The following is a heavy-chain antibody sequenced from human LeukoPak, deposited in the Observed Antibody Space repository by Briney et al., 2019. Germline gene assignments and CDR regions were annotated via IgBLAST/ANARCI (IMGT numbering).Heavy chain of an antibody. V-gene: IGHV4-61*02. CDR2: ISSSGST. D-gene: IGHD3-9*01. J-gene: IGHJ4*02. Sequence: PSETLSLTCTVSGDSISSGDYYWSWIRQPAGKGLEWIGRISSSGSTNYNPSLKSRVSISVDTSKNQFPLKLSSVTAADTAVYYCARVSILTGVYWGQGTLVTVSS. CDR3: ARVSILTGVY. CDR1: GDSISSGDYY.